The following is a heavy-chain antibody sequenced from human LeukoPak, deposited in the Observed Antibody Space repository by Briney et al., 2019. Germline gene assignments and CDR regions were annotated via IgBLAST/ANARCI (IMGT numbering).Heavy chain of an antibody. CDR1: GFTFSSYG. V-gene: IGHV3-30*02. Sequence: GRSLRLSCAASGFTFSSYGMHWVRQAPGKGLEWVAFIRYDGSNKYYADSVKGRFTISRDNSKNTLYLQMNSLRAEDTAVYYCAKSTEYQLPMIDYWGQGTLVTVSS. D-gene: IGHD2-2*01. CDR3: AKSTEYQLPMIDY. J-gene: IGHJ4*02. CDR2: IRYDGSNK.